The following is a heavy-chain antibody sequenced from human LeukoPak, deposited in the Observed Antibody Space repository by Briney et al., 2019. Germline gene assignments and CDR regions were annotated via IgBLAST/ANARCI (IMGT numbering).Heavy chain of an antibody. V-gene: IGHV7-4-1*02. J-gene: IGHJ4*02. Sequence: GASVKVSCKASGYTFTSYAMNWVRQAPGQGLEWMGWINTNTGNPTYAQGFTGRFVFSLDTSVSTAYLQISSLKAEDTAVYYCAREKRGDYYDSSGYVFDYWGQGTLVTVSS. D-gene: IGHD3-22*01. CDR3: AREKRGDYYDSSGYVFDY. CDR1: GYTFTSYA. CDR2: INTNTGNP.